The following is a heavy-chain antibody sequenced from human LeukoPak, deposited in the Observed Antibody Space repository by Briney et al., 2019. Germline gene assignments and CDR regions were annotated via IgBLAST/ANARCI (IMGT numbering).Heavy chain of an antibody. V-gene: IGHV6-1*01. Sequence: SQTVSLTCAISGDIVPSSSATWNWIRQSPSRGLEWLGRTFYRSRWYNDYAVSVESRISVTPDTSKNQFSLQLNSVTPEDTAIYYCARGAPYLLDFWGQGTLVTVSS. J-gene: IGHJ4*02. CDR2: TFYRSRWYN. CDR1: GDIVPSSSAT. CDR3: ARGAPYLLDF.